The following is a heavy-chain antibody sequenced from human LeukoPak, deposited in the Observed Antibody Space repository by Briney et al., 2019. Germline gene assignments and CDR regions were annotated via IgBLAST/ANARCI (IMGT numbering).Heavy chain of an antibody. CDR3: ARGRDYGDNPYYYYGMDV. Sequence: SVKVSCKASGGTFSSYAISWVRQAPGQGLEWMGRIIPILGIANYAQKFQGRVTITADKSTSTAYMELSSLRSEDTAVYYCARGRDYGDNPYYYYGMDVWGQGTTVTVSS. D-gene: IGHD4-17*01. V-gene: IGHV1-69*04. CDR1: GGTFSSYA. CDR2: IIPILGIA. J-gene: IGHJ6*02.